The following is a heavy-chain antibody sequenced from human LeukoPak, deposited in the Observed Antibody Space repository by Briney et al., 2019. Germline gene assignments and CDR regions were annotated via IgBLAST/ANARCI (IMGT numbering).Heavy chain of an antibody. D-gene: IGHD1-26*01. J-gene: IGHJ4*02. V-gene: IGHV1-8*01. CDR1: GYTFTSYD. CDR3: ASVGATALFDY. Sequence: ASVKVSCKASGYTFTSYDINWVRQATGQGLEWMGWMNPNSGKTGYAQKFQGRVTMTRNTPISTAYMVLSSLRSEDTAVYYCASVGATALFDYWGQGTLVPVSS. CDR2: MNPNSGKT.